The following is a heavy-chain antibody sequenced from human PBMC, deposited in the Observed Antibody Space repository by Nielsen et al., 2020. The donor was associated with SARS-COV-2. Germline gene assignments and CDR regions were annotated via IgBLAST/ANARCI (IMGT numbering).Heavy chain of an antibody. J-gene: IGHJ4*02. Sequence: SLKISCAASGFTFSSYAMHWVRQVPGKGLEWVSGISWDSGAIASADSVKGRFTISRDNVKNSLDLQMNSLRVEDTALYYCARETAERFGKFALDCWGQGTLVIVSS. V-gene: IGHV3-9*01. CDR2: ISWDSGAI. D-gene: IGHD7-27*01. CDR3: ARETAERFGKFALDC. CDR1: GFTFSSYA.